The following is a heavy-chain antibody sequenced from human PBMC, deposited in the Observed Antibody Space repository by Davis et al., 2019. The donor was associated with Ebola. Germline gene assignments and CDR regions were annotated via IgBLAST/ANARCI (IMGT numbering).Heavy chain of an antibody. D-gene: IGHD4-17*01. CDR2: IQNSGSP. Sequence: SETLSLTCSVSGDSISTYYWNWIRQPPGKGLEWVGCIQNSGSPIYNPSLKSRVTLSVDRSTNQFSLKLTSVTAADTAVYYCARGDYAGSSFDYWGQGTLVTVSS. V-gene: IGHV4-4*09. CDR1: GDSISTYY. CDR3: ARGDYAGSSFDY. J-gene: IGHJ4*02.